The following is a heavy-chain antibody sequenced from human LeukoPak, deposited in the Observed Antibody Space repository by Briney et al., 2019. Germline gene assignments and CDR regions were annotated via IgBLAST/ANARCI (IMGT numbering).Heavy chain of an antibody. Sequence: SETLSLTCTVSGGSISSYYWSWIRQPPGKGLEWIGYIYYSGSTNYNPSLKSRVTISVDTSKNQFSLKLSSVTAADTAVYYCARQGGYYYYGMDVWGQGTTVTVS. CDR1: GGSISSYY. CDR3: ARQGGYYYYGMDV. CDR2: IYYSGST. V-gene: IGHV4-59*08. D-gene: IGHD3-16*01. J-gene: IGHJ6*02.